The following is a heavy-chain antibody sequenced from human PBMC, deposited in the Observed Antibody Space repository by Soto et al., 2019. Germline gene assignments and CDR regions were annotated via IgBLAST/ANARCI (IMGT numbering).Heavy chain of an antibody. Sequence: ASVKVSCKASGYTFTGYYMHWVRQAPGQGLEWMGWINPNSGGTNYAQKFQGRVTMTRDTSISTAYMELSRLRSDDTAVYYCATHPTVWTWLGPNWFDTWGQATLVTVSS. V-gene: IGHV1-2*02. CDR3: ATHPTVWTWLGPNWFDT. J-gene: IGHJ5*02. CDR1: GYTFTGYY. D-gene: IGHD6-19*01. CDR2: INPNSGGT.